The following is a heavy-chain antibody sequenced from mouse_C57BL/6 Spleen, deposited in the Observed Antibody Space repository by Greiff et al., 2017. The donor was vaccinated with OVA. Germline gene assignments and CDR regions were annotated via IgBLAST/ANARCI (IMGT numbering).Heavy chain of an antibody. D-gene: IGHD3-1*01. CDR1: GFSLTSYG. CDR3: AKDGAAHAMDY. Sequence: QVQLQQSGPGLVQPSQCLSITCTVSGFSLTSYGVHWVRQSPGQGLEWLGVIWSGGSTDYTAAFLSRLSITKDNSKSQVFFKMNSLQTEDTAIYYCAKDGAAHAMDYWGQGTSVTVSS. J-gene: IGHJ4*01. V-gene: IGHV2-5*01. CDR2: IWSGGST.